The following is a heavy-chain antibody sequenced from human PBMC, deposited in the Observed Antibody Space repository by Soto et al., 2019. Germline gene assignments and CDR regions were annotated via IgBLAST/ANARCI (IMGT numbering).Heavy chain of an antibody. CDR1: GFTFSDYY. J-gene: IGHJ5*02. D-gene: IGHD2-21*02. CDR2: ISGSGTYT. Sequence: PGGSLRLSCAASGFTFSDYYMSWIRQAPGKGLEWVSYISGSGTYTNYGDSVKGRFTISRDNAKNSLYLQMSSLRAEDTAVYYCVREVVVTANWFDPWGQGTLVTVSS. CDR3: VREVVVTANWFDP. V-gene: IGHV3-11*06.